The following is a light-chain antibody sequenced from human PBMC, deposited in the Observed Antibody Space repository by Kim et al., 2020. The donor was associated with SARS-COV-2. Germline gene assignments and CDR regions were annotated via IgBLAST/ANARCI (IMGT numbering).Light chain of an antibody. CDR2: AAS. CDR3: QLYGNSPLYT. J-gene: IGKJ2*01. V-gene: IGKV3-20*01. CDR1: QSVSSNY. Sequence: EIVLTQSPGTLSLSPGARATLSCRASQSVSSNYLAWYQQKPGQAPRLLIYAASSRATGIPDRFSGSGSGTDFTLTINRLEPEDFAVYYCQLYGNSPLYTFGQGTKLEI.